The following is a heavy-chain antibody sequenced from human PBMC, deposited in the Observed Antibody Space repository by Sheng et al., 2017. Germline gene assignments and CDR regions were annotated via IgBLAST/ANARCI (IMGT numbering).Heavy chain of an antibody. V-gene: IGHV3-21*01. CDR3: ARDRYYFYYMDV. CDR2: ITKSSTYL. J-gene: IGHJ6*03. CDR1: GFIFSGYT. Sequence: EVQLVESGGGLVKPGGSLRLSCAASGFIFSGYTMSWVRQAPGKGLEWVSSITKSSTYLHYADSVKGRFTISRDDPKNSLYLQIDSLRAEDTAVYYCARDRYYFYYMDVWG.